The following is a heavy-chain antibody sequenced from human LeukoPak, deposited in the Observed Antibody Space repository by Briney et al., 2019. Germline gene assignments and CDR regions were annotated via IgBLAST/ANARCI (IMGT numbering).Heavy chain of an antibody. CDR3: ARADSGGDSSGYKWFDP. V-gene: IGHV1-46*01. J-gene: IGHJ5*02. D-gene: IGHD3-22*01. CDR1: GYTFTRYY. Sequence: ASVKVSCKASGYTFTRYYMHWVRQAPGQGLEWMGIINPSGGSTSYAQKFQGRVTMTRDTSTSTVYMELSNLRPEDTAVYYCARADSGGDSSGYKWFDPWGQGTLVTVSS. CDR2: INPSGGST.